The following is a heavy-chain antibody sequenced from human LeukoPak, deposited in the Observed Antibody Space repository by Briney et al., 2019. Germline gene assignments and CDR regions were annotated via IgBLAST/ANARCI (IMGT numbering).Heavy chain of an antibody. D-gene: IGHD3-16*02. CDR2: IYYSGST. CDR3: ARAGFDYVWGSYQPSGYFDY. CDR1: GGSISSSSYY. Sequence: PSETLSLTCTVSGGSISSSSYYWGWIRQPPGKGLEWIGSIYYSGSTYYSPSLKGRVTISVDTSKNQFSLKLSSVTAADTAVYYCARAGFDYVWGSYQPSGYFDYWGQGTLVTVSS. V-gene: IGHV4-39*07. J-gene: IGHJ4*02.